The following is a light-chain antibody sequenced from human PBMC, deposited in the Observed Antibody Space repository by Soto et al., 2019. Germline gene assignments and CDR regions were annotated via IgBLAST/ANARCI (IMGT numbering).Light chain of an antibody. V-gene: IGLV2-8*01. CDR2: EVS. Sequence: QSALTQPTSASGSPGQSVTISCIGTSSDVGGYNYVSWYQQHPGKAPKLMIYEVSKRPSGVPDRFSGSKSGNTASLTVSGLQAEDEADYYCSSYAASNNLGVFGGGTKLTLL. CDR3: SSYAASNNLGV. CDR1: SSDVGGYNY. J-gene: IGLJ2*01.